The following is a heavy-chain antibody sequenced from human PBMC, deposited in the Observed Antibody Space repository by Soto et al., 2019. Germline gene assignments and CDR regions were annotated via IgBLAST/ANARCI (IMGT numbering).Heavy chain of an antibody. Sequence: SETLSLTCAVYGGSFSGYYWSWIRQPPGKGLEWIGEINHSGSTNYNPSLKSRVTISVDTSKNQFSLKLSSVTAADTAVYYCARGFYAFWSGYSFRYYYYGMDVWGQGTTVTVSS. J-gene: IGHJ6*02. CDR1: GGSFSGYY. V-gene: IGHV4-34*01. CDR3: ARGFYAFWSGYSFRYYYYGMDV. D-gene: IGHD3-3*01. CDR2: INHSGST.